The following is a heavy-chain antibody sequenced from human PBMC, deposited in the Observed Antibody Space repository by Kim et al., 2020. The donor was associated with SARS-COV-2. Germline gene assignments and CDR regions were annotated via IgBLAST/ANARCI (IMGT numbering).Heavy chain of an antibody. CDR3: AKSNSGYYSYLDS. Sequence: GGSLRLSCAAYGFTFSTYGMSWVRQAPDKGLEWVSAISGSGGTTYYSDSVKGRFTIPRDNSKNTLYLQMNSLRAEDTAVYYCAKSNSGYYSYLDSWDQEILVTVSS. CDR1: GFTFSTYG. CDR2: ISGSGGTT. J-gene: IGHJ4*02. D-gene: IGHD3-22*01. V-gene: IGHV3-23*01.